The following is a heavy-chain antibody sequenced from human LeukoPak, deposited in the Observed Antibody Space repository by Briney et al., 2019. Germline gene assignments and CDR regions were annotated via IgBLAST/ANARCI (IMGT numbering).Heavy chain of an antibody. Sequence: XKASXYTFTSYDINXVRQATGQGLEWMGWMNPNSGNTGYAQKFQVRVTITMNTSISTAYMELSSLRSEDTAVYYCARGRITIFGVADNWFDHWGQGTLVTVSS. CDR3: ARGRITIFGVADNWFDH. J-gene: IGHJ5*02. CDR2: MNPNSGNT. CDR1: XYTFTSYD. V-gene: IGHV1-8*01. D-gene: IGHD3-3*01.